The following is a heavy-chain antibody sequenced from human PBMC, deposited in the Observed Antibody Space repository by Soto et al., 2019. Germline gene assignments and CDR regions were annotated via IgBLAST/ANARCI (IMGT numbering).Heavy chain of an antibody. J-gene: IGHJ4*02. V-gene: IGHV3-30*18. CDR1: GFTFSSYG. CDR3: AKGAPKTYYYDSSGYYPFDY. D-gene: IGHD3-22*01. CDR2: ISYDESNK. Sequence: QVQLVESGGGVVQPGRSLRLSCAASGFTFSSYGMHWVRQAPGKGLEWVAVISYDESNKYYADSVKGRFTISRDNSKNTLYLQMNSLRAEDTAVYYCAKGAPKTYYYDSSGYYPFDYWGQGTLVTVSS.